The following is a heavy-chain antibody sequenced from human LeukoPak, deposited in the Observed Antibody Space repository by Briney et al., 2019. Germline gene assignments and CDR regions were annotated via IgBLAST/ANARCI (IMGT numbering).Heavy chain of an antibody. J-gene: IGHJ4*02. D-gene: IGHD6-13*01. CDR2: IVVGSGNT. CDR3: AAELDRIAAAGKYYFDY. V-gene: IGHV1-58*01. Sequence: SVKVSCKASGFTFTSSAVQWVRQARGQRLEWIGWIVVGSGNTNYAQKFQERVTITRDMSTSTAYMELSSLRSEDTAVYYCAAELDRIAAAGKYYFDYWGQGTLVTVSS. CDR1: GFTFTSSA.